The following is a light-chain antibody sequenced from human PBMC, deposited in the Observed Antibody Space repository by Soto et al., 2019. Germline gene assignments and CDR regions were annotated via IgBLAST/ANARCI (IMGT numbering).Light chain of an antibody. V-gene: IGLV1-40*01. CDR1: SSNIGAGYD. CDR3: QSYDSSLSAVV. CDR2: DNT. J-gene: IGLJ2*01. Sequence: QSVLTQPPSVSGAPGQRVTVSCTGGSSNIGAGYDVHWYQRLPGTAPKLLIYDNTNRPSGVPDRFSGSKSGTSASLAITGLQAEDEADYYCQSYDSSLSAVVFGGGTKVTVL.